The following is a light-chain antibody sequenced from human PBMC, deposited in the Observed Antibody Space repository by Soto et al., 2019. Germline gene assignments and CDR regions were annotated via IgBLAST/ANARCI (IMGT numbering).Light chain of an antibody. J-gene: IGLJ3*02. CDR1: SSNFGAGYD. Sequence: QSVLTQPPSVSGAPGQRVTISCTGSSSNFGAGYDVHWYQQFPGTAPKLLIYNNNNRPSGVPDRFSGSKSGTSASLAITGLQAEDEADYYCCSYTDNTTPVFGGGTKLTVL. CDR3: CSYTDNTTPV. V-gene: IGLV1-40*01. CDR2: NNN.